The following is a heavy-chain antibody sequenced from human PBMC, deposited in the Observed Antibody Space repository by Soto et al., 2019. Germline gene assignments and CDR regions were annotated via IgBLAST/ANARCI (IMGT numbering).Heavy chain of an antibody. CDR1: GGSISSGGYY. CDR3: SRGDTYGDYYFDY. Sequence: QVQLQESGPGLVKPSQTLSLTCTVSGGSISSGGYYWSWIRQHPGKGLEWIGYIYYSGSTYYNPSLKSRVTTSVDTSKNQFSLKLSSVTAADTAVYYCSRGDTYGDYYFDYWGQGTLVTVSS. CDR2: IYYSGST. J-gene: IGHJ4*02. V-gene: IGHV4-31*03. D-gene: IGHD4-17*01.